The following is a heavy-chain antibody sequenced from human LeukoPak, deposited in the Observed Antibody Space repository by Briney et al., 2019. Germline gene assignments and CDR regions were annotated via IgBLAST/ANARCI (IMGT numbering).Heavy chain of an antibody. CDR1: GYTFTSYA. J-gene: IGHJ4*02. CDR3: ARGYCSSTSCYLGSTY. CDR2: INAGNGNT. V-gene: IGHV1-3*01. Sequence: ASVKVSCKASGYTFTSYAMHWARQAPGQRLEWMGWINAGNGNTKYSQKFQGRVTITRDTSASTAYMELSSLRSEDTAVYYCARGYCSSTSCYLGSTYWGQGTLVTVSS. D-gene: IGHD2-2*01.